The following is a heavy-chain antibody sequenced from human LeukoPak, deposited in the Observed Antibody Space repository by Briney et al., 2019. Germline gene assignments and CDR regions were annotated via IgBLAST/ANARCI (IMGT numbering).Heavy chain of an antibody. CDR2: IIPISGTA. D-gene: IGHD3-16*01. CDR3: ARSSPTFGGIFYYFDY. J-gene: IGHJ4*02. V-gene: IGHV1-69*05. Sequence: SVKVSCKASGGTFSSYAISWVRQAPGQGLEWMGGIIPISGTANYAQKFQGRVTITTDESTSTAYMELSSLRSEDTAVYYCARSSPTFGGIFYYFDYWGQGTLVTVSS. CDR1: GGTFSSYA.